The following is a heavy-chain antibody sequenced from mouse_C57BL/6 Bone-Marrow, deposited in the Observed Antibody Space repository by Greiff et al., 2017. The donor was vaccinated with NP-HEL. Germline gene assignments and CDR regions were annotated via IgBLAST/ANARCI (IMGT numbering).Heavy chain of an antibody. Sequence: VQLQQPGAELVKPGASVKLSCKASGYTFTSYWMHWVKQRPGQGLEWIGMIHPTSGSTNYNEKFKSKAKLTVDKSSSTAYMQLSSLTSEDSAVYYCARGLKRGFAYWGQGTLVTVSA. V-gene: IGHV1-64*01. J-gene: IGHJ3*01. CDR2: IHPTSGST. CDR1: GYTFTSYW. D-gene: IGHD1-3*01. CDR3: ARGLKRGFAY.